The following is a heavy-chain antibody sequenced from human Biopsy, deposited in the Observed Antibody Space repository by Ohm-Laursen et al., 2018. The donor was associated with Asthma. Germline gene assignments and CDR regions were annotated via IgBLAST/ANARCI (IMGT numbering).Heavy chain of an antibody. D-gene: IGHD2-15*01. CDR3: ARGGYCSGGNCYLRRPSHPVSYFDL. CDR1: GGSFSGHY. Sequence: GTLSLTWGVYGGSFSGHYWNWIRQPPGKGLEWIGEIIHSGNSNYNRSLKSRVTMSVDTPKNQFSLKLSSVTAADTAVYYCARGGYCSGGNCYLRRPSHPVSYFDLWGRGTLVTVSS. V-gene: IGHV4-34*01. CDR2: IIHSGNS. J-gene: IGHJ2*01.